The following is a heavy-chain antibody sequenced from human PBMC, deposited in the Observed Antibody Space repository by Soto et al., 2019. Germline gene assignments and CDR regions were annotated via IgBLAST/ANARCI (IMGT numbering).Heavy chain of an antibody. CDR3: ERDGANLPLRRLRPARGRKNN. CDR1: GFTFSSYD. Sequence: GGSLRLSCAASGFTFSSYDMHWVRPATGKGLEWVSAIGTAGDTYYPGAVKGRFTISRENAKNPLYLEMISLRAGDTAVYYWERDGANLPLRRLRPARGRKNNWGQGTLVTVSS. J-gene: IGHJ4*02. CDR2: IGTAGDT. V-gene: IGHV3-13*01. D-gene: IGHD4-17*01.